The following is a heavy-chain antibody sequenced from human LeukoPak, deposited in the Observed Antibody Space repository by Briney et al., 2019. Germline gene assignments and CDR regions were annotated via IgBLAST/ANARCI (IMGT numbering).Heavy chain of an antibody. CDR3: ALSYGPQYYFDY. CDR2: IIPILGIA. V-gene: IGHV1-69*04. J-gene: IGHJ4*02. Sequence: GASVKVSCKASGGTFSSYAISWVRQAPGQGLEWMGRIIPILGIANYAQKFQGRVTITADKSTSTAYMELSSLRSEDTAVYYCALSYGPQYYFDYWGQGTLVTVSS. D-gene: IGHD5-18*01. CDR1: GGTFSSYA.